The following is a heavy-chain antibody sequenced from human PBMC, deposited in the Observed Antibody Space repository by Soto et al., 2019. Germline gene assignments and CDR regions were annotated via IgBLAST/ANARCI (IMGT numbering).Heavy chain of an antibody. CDR3: ARGSSMAPIRDVGY. Sequence: QVQLVQSGAEVKKPGASVRVSCKASGYTFTTYGISWVRQAPGQGLEWMGWINTDNGDTNYAQDLQARVTMTPDTSPGTLYVDLRSRMADDTAVYYFARGSSMAPIRDVGYWGQGS. CDR1: GYTFTTYG. V-gene: IGHV1-18*01. J-gene: IGHJ4*02. D-gene: IGHD2-21*01. CDR2: INTDNGDT.